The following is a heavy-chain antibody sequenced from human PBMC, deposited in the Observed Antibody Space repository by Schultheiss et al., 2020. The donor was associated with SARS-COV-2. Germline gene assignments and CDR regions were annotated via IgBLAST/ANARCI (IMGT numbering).Heavy chain of an antibody. D-gene: IGHD2-21*02. CDR1: GGSISSSNW. CDR3: ARESYDPYCGGDCFIAFDY. CDR2: IYYSGST. Sequence: SETLSLTCAVSGGSISSSNWWSWVRQPPGKGLEWIGYIYYSGSTYYNPSLKSRVTISVDTSKNQFSLKLSSVTAADTAVYYCARESYDPYCGGDCFIAFDYWGQGTLVTVSS. J-gene: IGHJ4*02. V-gene: IGHV4-4*02.